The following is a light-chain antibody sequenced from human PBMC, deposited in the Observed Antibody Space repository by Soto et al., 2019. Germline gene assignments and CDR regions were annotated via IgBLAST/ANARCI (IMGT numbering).Light chain of an antibody. CDR3: QQYIRWPLT. CDR2: GAS. V-gene: IGKV3-15*01. CDR1: QSVSSN. J-gene: IGKJ4*01. Sequence: EIVMTQSPATLSVSPGERATLSCRASQSVSSNLAWYQQKPGQAPSLLIYGASTRATGTPARFSGSGSGTAFTLTISSLQSEDFAVYYCQQYIRWPLTFVGWTKVEIK.